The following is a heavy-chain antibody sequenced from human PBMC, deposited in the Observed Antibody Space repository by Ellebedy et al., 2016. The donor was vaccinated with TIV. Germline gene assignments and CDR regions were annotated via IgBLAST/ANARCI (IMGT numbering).Heavy chain of an antibody. CDR2: IYTSGST. CDR3: AKLGNPAQAAAATGS. J-gene: IGHJ5*02. CDR1: GGSISSYY. D-gene: IGHD6-13*01. V-gene: IGHV4-4*07. Sequence: SETLSLXXTVSGGSISSYYWSWIRQPAGKGLEWIGRIYTSGSTNYNPSLKSRVTMSVDTSKNQFSLNLSSVTAADTAVYYCAKLGNPAQAAAATGSWGQGTLVTVSS.